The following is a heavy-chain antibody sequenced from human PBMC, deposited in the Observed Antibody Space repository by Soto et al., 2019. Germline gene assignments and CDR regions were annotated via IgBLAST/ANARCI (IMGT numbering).Heavy chain of an antibody. Sequence: QLVEFGGGVVQPGGSLRLSCVASGFSFSDHGFHWVRQAPGKGLEWVAVISDDGSTIFYGDSVKGRCAISRDNSKKTLYLQMRSLRAEDTATYYCAKVADYVITNWGQGTLVSVSS. V-gene: IGHV3-30*18. CDR1: GFSFSDHG. CDR2: ISDDGSTI. J-gene: IGHJ4*02. D-gene: IGHD4-17*01. CDR3: AKVADYVITN.